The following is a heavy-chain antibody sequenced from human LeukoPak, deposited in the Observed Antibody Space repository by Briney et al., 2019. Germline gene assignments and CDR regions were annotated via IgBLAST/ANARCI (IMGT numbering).Heavy chain of an antibody. CDR2: INHSGST. CDR3: ARVRRLGYCSSTSCSRGTNWFDP. V-gene: IGHV4-34*01. CDR1: GGSFSGYY. D-gene: IGHD2-2*01. Sequence: SETLSLTCAVYGGSFSGYYWSWIRQPPGEGLEWIGEINHSGSTNNNPCLKSRVTISVDTSKTKCSLKMSSVTPADTAVYYRARVRRLGYCSSTSCSRGTNWFDPWGQGTLVTVSS. J-gene: IGHJ5*02.